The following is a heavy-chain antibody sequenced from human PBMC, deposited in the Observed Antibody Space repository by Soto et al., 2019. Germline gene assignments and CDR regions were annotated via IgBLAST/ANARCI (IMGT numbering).Heavy chain of an antibody. Sequence: VQLRQSGPGLVKPSGTLSLTCAVSGGSISSSNWWTWVRQAPGKGLEWIGEIYHSGNTYYNPSLKGRVTITVEKSNNRFSLKLNSVTAADTAVYYCATLPPRVVASLLPIPTWGQGTLVTVSS. CDR3: ATLPPRVVASLLPIPT. D-gene: IGHD1-26*01. V-gene: IGHV4-4*02. J-gene: IGHJ5*02. CDR2: IYHSGNT. CDR1: GGSISSSNW.